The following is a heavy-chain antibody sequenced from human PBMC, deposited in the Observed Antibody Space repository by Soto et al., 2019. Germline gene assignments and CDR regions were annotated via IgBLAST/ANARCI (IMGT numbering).Heavy chain of an antibody. D-gene: IGHD2-15*01. CDR1: GGSISSYNFY. J-gene: IGHJ4*02. V-gene: IGHV4-30-4*01. Sequence: PSETLSLTCTVSGGSISSYNFYWSWIRQPPGQGLEWIGYIYYNGRTSSTPSLESRVSMSVEASKNQFSLRLNSVSAADSAVYYCSRDRSSSPEYFDLWGPGTLVTVSS. CDR2: IYYNGRT. CDR3: SRDRSSSPEYFDL.